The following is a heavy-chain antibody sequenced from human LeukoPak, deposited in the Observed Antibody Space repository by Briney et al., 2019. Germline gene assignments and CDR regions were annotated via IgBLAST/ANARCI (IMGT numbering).Heavy chain of an antibody. J-gene: IGHJ4*02. CDR3: ASGYSSSYGY. V-gene: IGHV4-34*01. D-gene: IGHD6-13*01. CDR2: INHSAGT. CDR1: GGSFSGYF. Sequence: PSETLSLTCAVYGGSFSGYFWTWIRQPPGKGLEWIGEINHSAGTNYNPSLKSRVTISIDTSKNQFSLKLSSVTAADTAVYYCASGYSSSYGYWGQGTLVTVSS.